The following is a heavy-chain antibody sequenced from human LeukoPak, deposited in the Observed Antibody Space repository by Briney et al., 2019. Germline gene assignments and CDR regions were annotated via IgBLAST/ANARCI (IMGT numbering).Heavy chain of an antibody. CDR1: GFFFNPYW. D-gene: IGHD3-10*01. Sequence: PGGSLRLSCVTSGFFFNPYWMSWVRQAPGKGLEWVGRIKSKTDGGTTDYAAPVKGRFTISRDDSKNTLYLQMNSLKTEDAAVYYCTTDLKYYYGSGSYYKDYWGQGTLVTVSS. CDR3: TTDLKYYYGSGSYYKDY. V-gene: IGHV3-15*01. CDR2: IKSKTDGGTT. J-gene: IGHJ4*02.